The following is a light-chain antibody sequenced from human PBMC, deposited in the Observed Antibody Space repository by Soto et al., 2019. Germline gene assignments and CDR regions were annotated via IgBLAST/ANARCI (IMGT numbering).Light chain of an antibody. CDR1: SSDIGVYNY. J-gene: IGLJ1*01. CDR2: EVS. CDR3: SSYAGSNNLYV. Sequence: QSFLTQPPSASGSPGQSVTISCTGTSSDIGVYNYVSWYQQHPGKAPKLMIYEVSKRPSGVPDRFSGSKSGNTASLTVSGLQAEDEADYYCSSYAGSNNLYVFGTGTKVTVL. V-gene: IGLV2-8*01.